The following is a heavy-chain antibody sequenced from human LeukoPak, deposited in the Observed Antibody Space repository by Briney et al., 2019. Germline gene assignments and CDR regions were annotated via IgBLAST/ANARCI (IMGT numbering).Heavy chain of an antibody. Sequence: ASVKVSCKASGYTFTSYGISWVRQAPGQGLEWMGWISAYNGNTNYAQKLQGRVTMTTDTSTSTAYMELRSLRSDDTAVYYCARDFQLGYGDYQTFDYWGQGTLVTVSS. CDR2: ISAYNGNT. V-gene: IGHV1-18*01. D-gene: IGHD4-17*01. CDR3: ARDFQLGYGDYQTFDY. CDR1: GYTFTSYG. J-gene: IGHJ4*02.